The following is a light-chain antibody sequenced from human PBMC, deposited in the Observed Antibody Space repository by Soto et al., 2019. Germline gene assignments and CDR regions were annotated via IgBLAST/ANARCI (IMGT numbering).Light chain of an antibody. CDR2: SIS. V-gene: IGKV2-30*01. J-gene: IGKJ2*01. CDR3: MQGTHWPYT. Sequence: DVVMTQTPLSLPVTLGQPASISCRSSQSLVYSDGITYLNWFQQRPGQSPRRLIYSISNRDSGVPDRFSGSGSGTDFTLNISRVEAEDVGLYYCMQGTHWPYTFGQGTKLEIK. CDR1: QSLVYSDGITY.